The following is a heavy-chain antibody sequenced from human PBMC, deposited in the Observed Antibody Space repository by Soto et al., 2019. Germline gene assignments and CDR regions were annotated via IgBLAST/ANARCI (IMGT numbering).Heavy chain of an antibody. J-gene: IGHJ5*02. V-gene: IGHV1-69*06. CDR3: ARVGSDGSPNWFDP. CDR2: IIPISGAA. D-gene: IGHD1-26*01. CDR1: GGTFSNYV. Sequence: GASVKVSCKASGGTFSNYVVNWVRQAPGQGLEWMGRIIPISGAANYAQKFQGRVTITADKSTSTSYMQMNSLSAEDTAVYYCARVGSDGSPNWFDPWGQGTLVTVSS.